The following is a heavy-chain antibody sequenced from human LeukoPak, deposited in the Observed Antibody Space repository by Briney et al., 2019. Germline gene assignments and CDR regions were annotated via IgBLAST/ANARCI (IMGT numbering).Heavy chain of an antibody. J-gene: IGHJ4*02. V-gene: IGHV3-23*01. CDR1: GFTCSSYA. Sequence: GGSLRLSCAASGFTCSSYAMSWVRQAPGKGLEWVSAISGSGGSTYYADSVKGRFTISRDNSKNTLYLQMNSLRAEDTAVYYCAKDYCSGGSCYFDYWGQGTLVTVSS. CDR3: AKDYCSGGSCYFDY. D-gene: IGHD2-15*01. CDR2: ISGSGGST.